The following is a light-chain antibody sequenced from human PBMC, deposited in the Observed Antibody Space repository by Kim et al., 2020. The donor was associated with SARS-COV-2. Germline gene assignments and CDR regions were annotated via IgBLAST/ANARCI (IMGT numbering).Light chain of an antibody. CDR3: NSRESGVDHVV. V-gene: IGLV3-19*01. CDR1: SRISCY. CDR2: DKN. Sequence: ALGQKVRITSQGDSRISCYAGWYQQKPGQAPVLVIYDKNNRPSGIPARFSGSCSGKTASLTITGAQAGDEAVYYCNSRESGVDHVVFGGGTKLTVL. J-gene: IGLJ2*01.